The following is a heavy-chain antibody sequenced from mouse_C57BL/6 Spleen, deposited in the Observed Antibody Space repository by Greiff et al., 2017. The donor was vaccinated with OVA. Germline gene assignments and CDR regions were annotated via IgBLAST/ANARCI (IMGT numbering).Heavy chain of an antibody. CDR3: ARHEGRYFDV. V-gene: IGHV5-6*02. CDR2: ISSGGSYT. D-gene: IGHD3-3*01. Sequence: DVKLVESGGDLVKPGGSLKLSCAASGFTFSSYGMSWVRQTPDKRLEWVATISSGGSYTYYPDSVKGRFTISRDNAKNTLYLQMSSLKSEDTAMYYCARHEGRYFDVWGTGTTVTVSS. CDR1: GFTFSSYG. J-gene: IGHJ1*03.